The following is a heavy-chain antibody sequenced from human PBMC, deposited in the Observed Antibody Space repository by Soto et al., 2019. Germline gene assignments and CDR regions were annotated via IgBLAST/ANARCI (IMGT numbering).Heavy chain of an antibody. V-gene: IGHV4-39*01. CDR3: ARHRTTPWGSYRYTSPYYFDY. Sequence: QLQLQESGPGLVQPSETLSLTCAVSGDSISGSSYFWGWVRQPPGKGLQWIGSVYYSGTTYYNPSLMSRVTISVDTSKNQFSLSLNSVTAADTAMFYCARHRTTPWGSYRYTSPYYFDYWGQGALVTVSS. CDR2: VYYSGTT. J-gene: IGHJ4*02. D-gene: IGHD3-16*02. CDR1: GDSISGSSYF.